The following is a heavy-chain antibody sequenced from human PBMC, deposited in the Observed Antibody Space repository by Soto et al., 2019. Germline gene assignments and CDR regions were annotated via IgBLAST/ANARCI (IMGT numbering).Heavy chain of an antibody. Sequence: QVTLKQSGPTLVKPTQTLTLTCTFSGFSLSTTGVGVGWIRQPPGKALDWLALIYWDDDKRYSPSLKSRLTITKDASKNQVVLTMTNMDPIDTATYYSVHATLVTTGGDYWGQGTLVSVSS. D-gene: IGHD4-17*01. CDR1: GFSLSTTGVG. CDR3: VHATLVTTGGDY. V-gene: IGHV2-5*02. CDR2: IYWDDDK. J-gene: IGHJ4*02.